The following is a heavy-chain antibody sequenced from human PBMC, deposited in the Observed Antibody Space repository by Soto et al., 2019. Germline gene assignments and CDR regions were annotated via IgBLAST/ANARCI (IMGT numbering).Heavy chain of an antibody. CDR1: GGSISSGGYY. V-gene: IGHV4-31*03. D-gene: IGHD3-10*01. CDR2: IFYSGST. J-gene: IGHJ4*02. Sequence: QVQLQESGPGLVKPSQTLSLTCTVSGGSISSGGYYWSWIRQHPGKGLECIGYIFYSGSTYYNPSPKXRXSXXVDTSENQFSLKLGSVTAADTAVYYCARYGSGTYYPTTFDYWGQGTLVTVSS. CDR3: ARYGSGTYYPTTFDY.